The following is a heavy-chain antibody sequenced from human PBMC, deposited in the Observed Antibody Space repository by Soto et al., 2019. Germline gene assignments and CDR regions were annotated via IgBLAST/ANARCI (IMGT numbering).Heavy chain of an antibody. CDR2: ISASGGLK. V-gene: IGHV3-23*01. CDR1: GFTFTNYA. D-gene: IGHD1-26*01. J-gene: IGHJ5*02. Sequence: EVQLSESGGDLRQPAGSLRLSCAASGFTFTNYAMTWVRQTPGKGLEWVSGISASGGLKYYADSVRGRFTVSRDNSKNILYLQMDNLRDEDTALYYCAREVGAPSGWLDPWGQGTQVTVSS. CDR3: AREVGAPSGWLDP.